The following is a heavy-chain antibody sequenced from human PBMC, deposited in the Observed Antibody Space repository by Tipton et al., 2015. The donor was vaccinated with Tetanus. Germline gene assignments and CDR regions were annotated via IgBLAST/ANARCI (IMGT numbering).Heavy chain of an antibody. CDR1: GASFSDYY. CDR2: INHSGST. D-gene: IGHD1-1*01. V-gene: IGHV4-34*01. Sequence: LSLTCAVYGASFSDYYWSWIRQAPGKGPEWIGEINHSGSTNHNPSLKSRVTLSVDTSKNQLSLKLNSETAADTAMYYSVTVNFPNYYHYCMDVWGHGIMVSVSS. J-gene: IGHJ6*02. CDR3: VTVNFPNYYHYCMDV.